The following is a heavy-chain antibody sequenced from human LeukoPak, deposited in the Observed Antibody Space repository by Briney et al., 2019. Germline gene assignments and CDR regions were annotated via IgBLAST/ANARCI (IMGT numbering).Heavy chain of an antibody. D-gene: IGHD3-9*01. V-gene: IGHV1-69*06. CDR3: ATSLYYDILTGYWRHAFDI. Sequence: SVKVSCKASGGTFSSYAISWVRQAPGQGLEWMGGIIPIFGTANYAQKFQGRVTITADKSTSTAYMELSSLRSEDTAVYYCATSLYYDILTGYWRHAFDIWGQGTMVTVSS. CDR1: GGTFSSYA. CDR2: IIPIFGTA. J-gene: IGHJ3*02.